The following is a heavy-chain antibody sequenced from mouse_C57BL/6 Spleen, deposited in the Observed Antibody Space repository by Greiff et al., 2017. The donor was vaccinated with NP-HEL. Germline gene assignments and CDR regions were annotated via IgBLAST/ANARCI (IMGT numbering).Heavy chain of an antibody. Sequence: EVMLVESGGGLVKPGGSLKLSCAASGFTFSDYGMHWVRQAPEKGLEWVAYISSGSSTIYYADTVKGRFTISRDNAKNTLFLQMTSLRSEDTAMYYCARRFMVGYFDVWGTGTTVTVSS. CDR3: ARRFMVGYFDV. CDR1: GFTFSDYG. D-gene: IGHD1-1*02. CDR2: ISSGSSTI. J-gene: IGHJ1*03. V-gene: IGHV5-17*01.